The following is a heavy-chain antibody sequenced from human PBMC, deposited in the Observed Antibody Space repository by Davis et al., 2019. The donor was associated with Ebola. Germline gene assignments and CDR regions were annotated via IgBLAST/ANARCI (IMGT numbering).Heavy chain of an antibody. CDR2: INYSVST. V-gene: IGHV4-39*01. Sequence: MPSETLSLTCTVSGGSISSCSYYWGWNRQRPGKGLEWIGSINYSVSTYYNPSLKSRVTISVDTSKNQFSLKLSSVTAADTAVYYCARHHPYYYYGMDVWGQGTTVTVSS. CDR1: GGSISSCSYY. CDR3: ARHHPYYYYGMDV. J-gene: IGHJ6*02.